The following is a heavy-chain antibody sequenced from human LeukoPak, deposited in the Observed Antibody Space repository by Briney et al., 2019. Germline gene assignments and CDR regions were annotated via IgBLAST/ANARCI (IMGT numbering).Heavy chain of an antibody. V-gene: IGHV3-48*03. D-gene: IGHD3-10*01. CDR3: ARDEWFGDLKPYYYYGMDV. CDR1: GFTFSSYE. CDR2: ISSSGSTI. Sequence: GGSLRLSCAASGFTFSSYEMNWVRQAPGKGLEWVSYISSSGSTIYYADSVKGRFTISRDNAKNSLYLQMNSLRAEDTAVYYCARDEWFGDLKPYYYYGMDVWGKGTTVTVSS. J-gene: IGHJ6*04.